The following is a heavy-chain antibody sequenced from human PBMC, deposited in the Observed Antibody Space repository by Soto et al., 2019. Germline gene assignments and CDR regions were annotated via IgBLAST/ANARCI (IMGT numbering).Heavy chain of an antibody. CDR3: ANPIPKTGTTFGF. V-gene: IGHV3-23*01. CDR1: GFTFSNFA. D-gene: IGHD1-1*01. Sequence: QLLESGGGFVQPGGSLRLSCVASGFTFSNFAMAWVRQAPGEGLEWVSAISGSGDDTFDADSMKGRFTISRDNSKDTLYLQINSLRAEDPAVYYCANPIPKTGTTFGFWGQGTLVTVSS. J-gene: IGHJ4*02. CDR2: ISGSGDDT.